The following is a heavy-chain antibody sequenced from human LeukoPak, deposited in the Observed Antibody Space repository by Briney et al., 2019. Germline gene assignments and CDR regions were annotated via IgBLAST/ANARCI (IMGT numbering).Heavy chain of an antibody. CDR3: APLGELVDGG. V-gene: IGHV3-74*01. J-gene: IGHJ4*02. Sequence: PGGSLRLSCVGSGFTFNTYWIHWVRQAPGKGLVWVSRVKEDGRETNYADSVKGRFTLSRDNAKNTVYLQMNNLRAEDTAVYYCAPLGELVDGGWGQGTLVTVSS. D-gene: IGHD3-16*01. CDR1: GFTFNTYW. CDR2: VKEDGRET.